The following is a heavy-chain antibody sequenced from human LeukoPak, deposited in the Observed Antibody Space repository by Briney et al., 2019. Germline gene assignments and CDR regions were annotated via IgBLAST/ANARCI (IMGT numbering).Heavy chain of an antibody. CDR1: GYTFTSYG. CDR3: AIGYCSSTSCYDAWYDP. CDR2: ISAYNGNT. V-gene: IGHV1-18*01. Sequence: ASVKVSCKASGYTFTSYGISWVRQAPGQGLEWMGWISAYNGNTNYAQKLQGRVTMTTDTSTSTAYMELRSLRSDDTAVYYCAIGYCSSTSCYDAWYDPWGQGTLVTVSS. D-gene: IGHD2-2*01. J-gene: IGHJ5*02.